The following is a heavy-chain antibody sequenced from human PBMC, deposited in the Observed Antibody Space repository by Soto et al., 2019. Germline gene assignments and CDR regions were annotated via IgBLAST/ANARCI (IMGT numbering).Heavy chain of an antibody. V-gene: IGHV5-51*01. CDR3: ARQAYRYYTSSFAY. J-gene: IGHJ4*02. CDR2: IYPGDSDI. CDR1: GYSFTTYW. Sequence: GESLKISCKGSGYSFTTYWIGWVRQMPGKGLEGMGVIYPGDSDIRFSPSFQGQVTISADMSLSTAYLQRSSLRVSDTAVSYCARQAYRYYTSSFAYLGQGPLGSVSS. D-gene: IGHD3-3*01.